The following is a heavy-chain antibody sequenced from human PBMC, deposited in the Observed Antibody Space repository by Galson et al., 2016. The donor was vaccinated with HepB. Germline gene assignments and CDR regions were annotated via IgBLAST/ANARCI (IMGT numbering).Heavy chain of an antibody. V-gene: IGHV3-53*01. CDR1: GFTVSSNY. CDR3: ARDYPAFDY. J-gene: IGHJ4*02. CDR2: IYSGGST. Sequence: SLRLSCAASGFTVSSNYMSWVRQAPGKGLEWVSVIYSGGSTHHADSVKGRFTISRDNSKNTLYLQMNSLRADDTAVYYCARDYPAFDYWGQGTLVTVS. D-gene: IGHD3-16*02.